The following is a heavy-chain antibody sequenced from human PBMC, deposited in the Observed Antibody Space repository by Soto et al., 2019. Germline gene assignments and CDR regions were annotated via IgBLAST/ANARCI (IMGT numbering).Heavy chain of an antibody. J-gene: IGHJ4*02. Sequence: LSLSSPESGFTFGSYAMSWVRQAPGKGLEWVALVQSNHVTYYSDSVRGRFTVSRDNSKNTLHLQMDSQRVEDTALYYCAKWLRGGSYYCDFWGQGELDTVSS. V-gene: IGHV3-23*01. CDR1: GFTFGSYA. CDR3: AKWLRGGSYYCDF. CDR2: VQSNHVT. D-gene: IGHD3-10*01.